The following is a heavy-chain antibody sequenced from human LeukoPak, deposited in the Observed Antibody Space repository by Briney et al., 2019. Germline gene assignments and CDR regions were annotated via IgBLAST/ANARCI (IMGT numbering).Heavy chain of an antibody. CDR1: GFTFSSYA. V-gene: IGHV3-30-3*01. D-gene: IGHD2-8*01. CDR2: ISYDGSNK. Sequence: GGSLRLSCAASGFTFSSYAMHWVRQAPGKGLEGVAVISYDGSNKYYADSVKGRCTIARDNSKNTLYLQMNSLRAEDTAVYYCARDGLPNGRYYYYYGMDVWGQGTTVTVSS. J-gene: IGHJ6*02. CDR3: ARDGLPNGRYYYYYGMDV.